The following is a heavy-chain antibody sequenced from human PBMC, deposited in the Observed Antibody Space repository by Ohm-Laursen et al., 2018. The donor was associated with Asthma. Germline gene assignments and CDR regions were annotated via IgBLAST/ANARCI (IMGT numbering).Heavy chain of an antibody. J-gene: IGHJ6*02. CDR1: GFTFSSYA. CDR3: AKGIVPVYYYGLDV. CDR2: ISYDGSTE. Sequence: SLRLSCTASGFTFSSYAMHWVRQAPGKGLECVALISYDGSTESYADSVKGRFTISRDNFKNTVHLDMNSLRAEDTAVYHCAKGIVPVYYYGLDVWGQGTTVTVSS. D-gene: IGHD1-26*01. V-gene: IGHV3-30*04.